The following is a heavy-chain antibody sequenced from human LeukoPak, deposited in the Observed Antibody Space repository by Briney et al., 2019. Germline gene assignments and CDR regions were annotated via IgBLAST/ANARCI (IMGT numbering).Heavy chain of an antibody. V-gene: IGHV5-51*01. CDR2: IYPGDSDT. D-gene: IGHD2-15*01. CDR1: GYSFTSYW. J-gene: IGHJ4*02. CDR3: ARGLYCSGGSCYFDY. Sequence: GESLKISCKGSGYSFTSYWIGWVRQMPGKGLEWMGIIYPGDSDTRYSPSFQGQVTISADKSINTAYLQWSSLKASDTAMYYCARGLYCSGGSCYFDYWGQGTLVTVSS.